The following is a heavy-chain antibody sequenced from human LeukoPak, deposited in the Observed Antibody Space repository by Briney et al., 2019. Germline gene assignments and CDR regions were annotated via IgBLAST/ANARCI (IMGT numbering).Heavy chain of an antibody. CDR2: ITWNGGIT. CDR3: ARDYYGAGSYIFDY. J-gene: IGHJ4*02. D-gene: IGHD3-10*01. V-gene: IGHV3-20*04. CDR1: GFTFADYG. Sequence: GGSLRLSCAASGFTFADYGMSWVRQAPGKGLEWVTGITWNGGITGYADSVKGRFTISRDNAKNSLYLQMNSLRAEDTALYYCARDYYGAGSYIFDYWGQGTLVTVSS.